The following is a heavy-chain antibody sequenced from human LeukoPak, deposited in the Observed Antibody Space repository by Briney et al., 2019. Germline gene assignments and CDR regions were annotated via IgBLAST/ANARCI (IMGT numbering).Heavy chain of an antibody. D-gene: IGHD6-25*01. CDR3: ARTLPIYSSAFANWFDP. V-gene: IGHV1-69*01. Sequence: GSSVKVSCKASGGTFSSYAISWVLQAPGQGLEWMGGIIPIFGTANYAQKFQGRVTITSDESTSTAYMELSSLRSEDTAVYYCARTLPIYSSAFANWFDPWGQGTLVTVSS. CDR2: IIPIFGTA. CDR1: GGTFSSYA. J-gene: IGHJ5*02.